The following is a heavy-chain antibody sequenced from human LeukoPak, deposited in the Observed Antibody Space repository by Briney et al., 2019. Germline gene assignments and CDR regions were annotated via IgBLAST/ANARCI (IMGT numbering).Heavy chain of an antibody. D-gene: IGHD3-22*01. CDR2: INHSGST. Sequence: SETLSLTCAVSGGSFSGYYWSWIRQPPGKGLEWIGEINHSGSTNYNPSLKSRVTISVDTSKNQFSLKLSSVTAADTAVYYCARGPQYYYDSSGYYYYYYGMDVWGQGTTVTVSS. V-gene: IGHV4-34*01. CDR1: GGSFSGYY. CDR3: ARGPQYYYDSSGYYYYYYGMDV. J-gene: IGHJ6*02.